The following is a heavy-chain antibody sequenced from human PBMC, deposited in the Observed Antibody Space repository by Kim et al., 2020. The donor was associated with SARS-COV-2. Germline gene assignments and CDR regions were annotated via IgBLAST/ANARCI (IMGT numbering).Heavy chain of an antibody. CDR2: ISSSSSTI. CDR3: ARDLNPHDYGDFFDY. D-gene: IGHD4-17*01. CDR1: GFTFSSYS. Sequence: GGSLRLSCAASGFTFSSYSMNWVRQAPGKGLEWVSYISSSSSTIYYADSVKGRFTISRDNAKNSLYLQMNSLRDEDTAVYYCARDLNPHDYGDFFDYWGQGTLVTVSS. V-gene: IGHV3-48*02. J-gene: IGHJ4*02.